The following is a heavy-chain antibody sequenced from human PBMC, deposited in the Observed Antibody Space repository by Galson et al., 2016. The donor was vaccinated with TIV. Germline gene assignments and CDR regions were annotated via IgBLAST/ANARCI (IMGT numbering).Heavy chain of an antibody. CDR3: ARDQIGSYPD. J-gene: IGHJ4*02. D-gene: IGHD1-26*01. CDR2: ATDKSNGYTT. Sequence: SLRLSCAASGFTFSDYFMDWVRQFPGKGLEWVGRATDKSNGYTTEYAASVRGRFTISRDDSKDSLYLQMNRLKTEDTAVYYCARDQIGSYPDWGQGTLVTVSS. CDR1: GFTFSDYF. V-gene: IGHV3-72*01.